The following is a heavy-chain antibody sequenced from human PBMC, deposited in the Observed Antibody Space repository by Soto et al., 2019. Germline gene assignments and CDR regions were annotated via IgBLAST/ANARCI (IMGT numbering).Heavy chain of an antibody. CDR2: FDPEDGET. D-gene: IGHD3-22*01. V-gene: IGHV1-24*01. CDR1: GYTLTELS. CDR3: ATQPYYYDSSGYTNY. Sequence: ASLKVSCKVSGYTLTELSMHWVRQAPVKGLEWMGGFDPEDGETIYAQKFQGRVTMTEDTSTDTAYMELSSLRSEDTAVYYCATQPYYYDSSGYTNYWGQGTLVTVSS. J-gene: IGHJ4*02.